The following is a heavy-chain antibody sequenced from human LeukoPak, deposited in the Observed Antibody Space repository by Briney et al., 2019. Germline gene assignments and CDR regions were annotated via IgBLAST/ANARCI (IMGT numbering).Heavy chain of an antibody. CDR3: ARGGYSSGLVNAWFDP. V-gene: IGHV3-30*04. D-gene: IGHD6-19*01. CDR1: GFTFSSYA. Sequence: GGSLRLSCAASGFTFSSYAMHWVRQATGKGLEWVAVISYDGSNKYYADSVKGRFTISRDNSKNTLYLQMNSLRAEDTAVYYCARGGYSSGLVNAWFDPWGQGTLVTVSS. J-gene: IGHJ5*02. CDR2: ISYDGSNK.